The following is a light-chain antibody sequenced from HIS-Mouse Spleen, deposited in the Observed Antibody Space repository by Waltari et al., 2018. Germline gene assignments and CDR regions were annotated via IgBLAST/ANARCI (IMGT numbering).Light chain of an antibody. CDR1: QSISSY. Sequence: IQLTQPPSSLSASVGDRVTLTCRASQSISSYLNWYQQKPGKAPKLLIYAASSLQSGVPSRFSGSGSGTDFTLTISSLQPEDFATYYCQQSYSTPGTFGQGTKVEIK. CDR2: AAS. J-gene: IGKJ1*01. CDR3: QQSYSTPGT. V-gene: IGKV1-39*01.